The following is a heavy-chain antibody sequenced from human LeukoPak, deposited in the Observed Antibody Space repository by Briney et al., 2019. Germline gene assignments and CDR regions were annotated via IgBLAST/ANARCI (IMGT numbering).Heavy chain of an antibody. Sequence: PSETLSLTCTVSGGSISSYYWSWIRQPPGKGLEWIGYIYYSGSTNYNPSLKSRVTISVDTSKNQFSLKLNSVTAADAAVYYCASAISSWYYFDYWGQGTLVTVSS. J-gene: IGHJ4*02. CDR1: GGSISSYY. D-gene: IGHD6-13*01. CDR3: ASAISSWYYFDY. V-gene: IGHV4-59*08. CDR2: IYYSGST.